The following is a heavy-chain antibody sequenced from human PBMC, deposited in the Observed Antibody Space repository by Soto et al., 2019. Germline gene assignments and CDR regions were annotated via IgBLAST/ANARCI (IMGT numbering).Heavy chain of an antibody. J-gene: IGHJ4*02. CDR2: ISSSSSYI. CDR3: ARGSYDSSGYYPY. Sequence: GGSLRLSCAASGFTFSSYSMNWVRQAPGKGLEWVSSISSSSSYIYYADSVKGRFTISRDNAKNSLYLQMNSLRAEDTAVYYCARGSYDSSGYYPYWGQGTLVTVSS. V-gene: IGHV3-21*01. CDR1: GFTFSSYS. D-gene: IGHD3-22*01.